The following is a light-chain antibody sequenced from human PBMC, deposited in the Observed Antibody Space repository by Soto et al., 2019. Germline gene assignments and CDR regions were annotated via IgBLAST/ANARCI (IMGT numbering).Light chain of an antibody. CDR1: QSFSSSY. CDR2: GAS. CDR3: QQYRSWPRT. J-gene: IGKJ1*01. V-gene: IGKV3-20*01. Sequence: EIVLTQSPGTLSLSPGERATLSCRASQSFSSSYLAWYHQKPFQDPRLLIYGASSSGTGIPDRFSGSGSGTDFTLTISRLEPEDFGVYYCQQYRSWPRTFGQGTKVDI.